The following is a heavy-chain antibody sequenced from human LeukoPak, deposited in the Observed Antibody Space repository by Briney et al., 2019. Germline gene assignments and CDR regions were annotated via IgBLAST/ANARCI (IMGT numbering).Heavy chain of an antibody. CDR1: GYTFTGYY. CDR3: ARASYYDFWSGYPNSPFDY. V-gene: IGHV1-2*02. CDR2: INPNSGGT. J-gene: IGHJ4*02. D-gene: IGHD3-3*01. Sequence: ASVKVSCKASGYTFTGYYMHWVRQAPGQGLEWMGWINPNSGGTNYAQKFQGRVTMTRDTSISTAYMELSRLRSDDTAVYYCARASYYDFWSGYPNSPFDYWGRGTLVTVSS.